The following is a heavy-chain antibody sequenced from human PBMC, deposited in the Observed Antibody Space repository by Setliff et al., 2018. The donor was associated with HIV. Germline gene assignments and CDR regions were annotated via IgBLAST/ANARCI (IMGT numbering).Heavy chain of an antibody. CDR2: ISAYNGNT. CDR1: GYTFTSYG. J-gene: IGHJ3*02. CDR3: ARVYYGSGWGIRDAFDI. V-gene: IGHV1-18*01. D-gene: IGHD3-10*01. Sequence: RASVKVSCKASGYTFTSYGISWVRQAPGQGLEWMGWISAYNGNTNYAQKLQGRVTMTTDTSTSTAYMELRSLRSDDTAVYYCARVYYGSGWGIRDAFDIWGQGTMVTVSS.